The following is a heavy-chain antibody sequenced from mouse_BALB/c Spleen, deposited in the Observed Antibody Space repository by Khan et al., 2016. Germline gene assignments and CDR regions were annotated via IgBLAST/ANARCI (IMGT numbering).Heavy chain of an antibody. CDR3: ARSDCYDYFDY. Sequence: VQLQQSGAELVKPGASVKLSCTASGFNIKDTYMHWVKQRPEQGLEWIGRIDPANGNTKYDPKFQGKATITADTSSNTAYLQLSSLTSEDTAGYYCARSDCYDYFDYWGQGTTLTVSS. D-gene: IGHD1-1*01. CDR1: GFNIKDTY. CDR2: IDPANGNT. V-gene: IGHV14-3*02. J-gene: IGHJ2*01.